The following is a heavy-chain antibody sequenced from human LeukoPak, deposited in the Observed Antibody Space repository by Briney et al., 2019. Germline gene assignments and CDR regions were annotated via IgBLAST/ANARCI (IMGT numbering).Heavy chain of an antibody. D-gene: IGHD2-15*01. J-gene: IGHJ5*02. CDR2: IIPIFGTA. CDR1: GGTFSSYA. CDR3: ARDRGRYCSGGSCYFVDWFDP. V-gene: IGHV1-69*13. Sequence: ASVKVSCKASGGTFSSYAISWVRQAPGQGLEWMGGIIPIFGTANYAQKFQGRVTITADESTSTAYMELSSLRSEDTAVYYCARDRGRYCSGGSCYFVDWFDPWGQGTLVTVSS.